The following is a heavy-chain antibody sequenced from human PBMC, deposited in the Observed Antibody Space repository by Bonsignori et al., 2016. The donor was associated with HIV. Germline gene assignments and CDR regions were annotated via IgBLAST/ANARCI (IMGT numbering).Heavy chain of an antibody. CDR1: GFAFSSYW. J-gene: IGHJ4*02. Sequence: EVQLVESGGGLVQPGGFLRLSCATSGFAFSSYWMHWVRQAPGKGLEWVSRITNDGTNTNYADSVKGRFTISRDNARNTLYLEMNSLRVDDTAVYYCASVTVTTPAFWGQGTQVTVSS. CDR3: ASVTVTTPAF. CDR2: ITNDGTNT. D-gene: IGHD4-17*01. V-gene: IGHV3-74*01.